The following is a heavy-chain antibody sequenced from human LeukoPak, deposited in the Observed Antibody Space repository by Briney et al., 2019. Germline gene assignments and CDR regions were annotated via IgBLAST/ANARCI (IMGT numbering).Heavy chain of an antibody. V-gene: IGHV3-53*05. D-gene: IGHD6-6*01. J-gene: IGHJ4*02. Sequence: GGSLRLSCAASGFTVSSNYMSWVRQAPGKGLEWVSIIYSGGNTYYADSVKGRFTISRDNSKNTLYLQMNSLRAEDTAVYYCAKPSIAARHVPDYWGQGTLVTVSS. CDR3: AKPSIAARHVPDY. CDR2: IYSGGNT. CDR1: GFTVSSNY.